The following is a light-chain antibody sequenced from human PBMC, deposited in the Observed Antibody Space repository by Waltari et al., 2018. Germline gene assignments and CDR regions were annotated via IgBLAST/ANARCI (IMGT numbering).Light chain of an antibody. J-gene: IGLJ1*01. Sequence: QSALTQPASVSGSPGQSITISCTGTTSDVWTYNLVSLYQQHPGKAPKLIIFDGTKRPSGVSNRFLASNSGNTASLTISGLQADDEADYHCCSYVSNTYVFGTGTKVTVL. CDR1: TSDVWTYNL. CDR2: DGT. V-gene: IGLV2-23*01. CDR3: CSYVSNTYV.